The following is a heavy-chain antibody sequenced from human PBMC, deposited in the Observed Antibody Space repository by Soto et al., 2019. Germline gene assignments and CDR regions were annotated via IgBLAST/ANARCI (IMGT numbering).Heavy chain of an antibody. CDR3: ASHYDMWSGYLSPVDY. D-gene: IGHD3-3*01. CDR1: GYTFSDYY. CDR2: IDTSGNKI. V-gene: IGHV3-11*01. J-gene: IGHJ4*02. Sequence: QVQLVESGGDLVKPGGSLRLSCAASGYTFSDYYMSWIRQAPGKGLEWISYIDTSGNKIYYADSVKGRFTITRDNAKNSLYLEMNSLRDEDTAVYYCASHYDMWSGYLSPVDYWGQGPLVTVSS.